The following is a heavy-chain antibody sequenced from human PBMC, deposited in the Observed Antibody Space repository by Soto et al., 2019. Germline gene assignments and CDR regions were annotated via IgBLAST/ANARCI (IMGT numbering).Heavy chain of an antibody. CDR2: ISGNGGNT. Sequence: EVQLRESGGDLVQPGGSLRLSCAASGITFSSYGMSWVRQAPGKGLEWVSAISGNGGNTYYADSVKGRFTISRDNSKNTLYLQMNSLRVEDTAVYYCAGGSGSYYRFYYYYGMDVWGQGTTVTVSS. V-gene: IGHV3-23*01. D-gene: IGHD3-10*01. CDR1: GITFSSYG. J-gene: IGHJ6*02. CDR3: AGGSGSYYRFYYYYGMDV.